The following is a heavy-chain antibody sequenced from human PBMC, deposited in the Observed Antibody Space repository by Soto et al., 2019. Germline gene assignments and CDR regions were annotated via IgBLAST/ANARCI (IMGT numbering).Heavy chain of an antibody. CDR2: ISYDGTNK. D-gene: IGHD2-2*02. CDR3: ARSAGLYDFFDY. J-gene: IGHJ4*02. CDR1: GFTFRSFA. V-gene: IGHV3-30-3*01. Sequence: GGSLRLSYAASGFTFRSFAMHWVRQTPGKGLEWVAVISYDGTNKYYPDSPKGRFTVSRDNSKNSLFLQIDSLRAEDTAVYYCARSAGLYDFFDYWGQGTQVTVSS.